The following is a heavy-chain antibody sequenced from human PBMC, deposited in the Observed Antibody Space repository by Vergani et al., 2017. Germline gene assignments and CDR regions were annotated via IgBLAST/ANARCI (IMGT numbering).Heavy chain of an antibody. CDR3: ARIPYDSDNSGYYYYYYGMDV. CDR2: IYYSGST. D-gene: IGHD3-22*01. J-gene: IGHJ6*02. V-gene: IGHV4-59*01. Sequence: QVQLQESGPGLVKPSETLSLTCTVSGGSIISYYWSWIRQPPGQGLEWIGYIYYSGSTNYHPSLKSRVTISVDTSNNQFSLKLSSVTAADTAVYYCARIPYDSDNSGYYYYYYGMDVWGQGTTVTVSS. CDR1: GGSIISYY.